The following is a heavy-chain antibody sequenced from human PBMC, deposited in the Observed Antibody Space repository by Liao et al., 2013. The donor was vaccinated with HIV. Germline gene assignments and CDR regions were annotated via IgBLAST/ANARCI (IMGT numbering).Heavy chain of an antibody. Sequence: QMQLQESGPGLVKPSETLSLTCAVSGGSINNHYWNWIRQPAGRGLEWIGRIHTSGNTNYNPSLKSRVTMSVDTSKNQFSLRLTSVTAADTAVYYCAARLTISGVAIPHALDVWGQGTVVAVSS. D-gene: IGHD3-3*01. V-gene: IGHV4-4*07. CDR1: GGSINNHY. CDR2: IHTSGNT. CDR3: AARLTISGVAIPHALDV. J-gene: IGHJ3*01.